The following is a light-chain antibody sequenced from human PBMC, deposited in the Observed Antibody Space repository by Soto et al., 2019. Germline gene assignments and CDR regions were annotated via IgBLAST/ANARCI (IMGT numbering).Light chain of an antibody. V-gene: IGLV1-40*01. Sequence: QSVLTQPPSVSEAPGQRVTISCTGSTSNIGASYDVHWYQQFPGAAPKLLIYRDTHRPSGIPNRFSGSKSGNTASLTISGLQAEDEADYYCSSYTSSSSLVFGGGTKLTVL. CDR1: TSNIGASYD. J-gene: IGLJ3*02. CDR3: SSYTSSSSLV. CDR2: RDT.